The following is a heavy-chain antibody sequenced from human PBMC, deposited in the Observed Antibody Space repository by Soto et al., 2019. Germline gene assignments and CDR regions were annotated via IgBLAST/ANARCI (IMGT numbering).Heavy chain of an antibody. CDR2: IWYDGSNK. V-gene: IGHV3-33*01. CDR1: VFTFSSYG. Sequence: GGSLRLSCVASVFTFSSYGMHWVRQAPGKGLEWVAVIWYDGSNKYYADSVKGRFTISRDNSKNTLYLQMNSLRAEDTAVYYCAREDLRIQLGPHYYGMDVWGQGTTVTVSS. J-gene: IGHJ6*02. CDR3: AREDLRIQLGPHYYGMDV. D-gene: IGHD5-18*01.